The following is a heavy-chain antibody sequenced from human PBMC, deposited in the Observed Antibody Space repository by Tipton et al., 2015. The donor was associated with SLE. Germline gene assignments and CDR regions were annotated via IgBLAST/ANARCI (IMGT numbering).Heavy chain of an antibody. V-gene: IGHV4-39*01. CDR2: IYYSGST. Sequence: TLSLTCTVSGGSISSSSYYWGWIRQPPGKGLEWIGCIYYSGSTYYNPSLKSRVTISVDTSKNQFSLKLRSVTAADTAVYYCASLRLPARPYYYYGMDVWGQGTTVTVSS. J-gene: IGHJ6*02. CDR1: GGSISSSSYY. CDR3: ASLRLPARPYYYYGMDV. D-gene: IGHD6-6*01.